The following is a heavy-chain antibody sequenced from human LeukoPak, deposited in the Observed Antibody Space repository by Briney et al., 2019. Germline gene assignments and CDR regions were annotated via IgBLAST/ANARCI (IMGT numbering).Heavy chain of an antibody. CDR2: IKQDGSEK. CDR3: ASIVEEFGELLYDY. D-gene: IGHD3-10*01. V-gene: IGHV3-7*01. CDR1: GFTFSSYW. J-gene: IGHJ4*02. Sequence: GGSLRLSCAVSGFTFSSYWMSWVRQAPGRGLEWVANIKQDGSEKYYVDSVKGRFTISRDNTKNSLYLQMNSLRAEDTAVYYCASIVEEFGELLYDYWGQGTLVTVSS.